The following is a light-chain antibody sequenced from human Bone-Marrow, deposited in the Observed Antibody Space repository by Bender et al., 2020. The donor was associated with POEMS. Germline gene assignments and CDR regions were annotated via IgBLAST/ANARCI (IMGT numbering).Light chain of an antibody. CDR3: NSYTSSGTHVL. J-gene: IGLJ2*01. Sequence: QSVLTQPPSVSGAPGQRVTISCTGTSSDVGGYNYVSWYQQHPGKAPKLMIYDVSNRPSGVSTRFSGSKSGNTASLTIYGLQAEDEADYYCNSYTSSGTHVLFGGGTKLTVL. CDR2: DVS. CDR1: SSDVGGYNY. V-gene: IGLV2-14*03.